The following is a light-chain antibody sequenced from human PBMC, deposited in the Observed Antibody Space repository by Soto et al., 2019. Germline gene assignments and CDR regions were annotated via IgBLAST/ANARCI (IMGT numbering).Light chain of an antibody. CDR3: QQSYSTPPS. Sequence: DIKMTQSPSSLSASVGDRVTITCRASQYISNYLNWYQQKSGTAPKLLIHTASTLQSGVPSRFSGRGSWPDFTLTISSVQTVDLAIDVCQQSYSTPPSFGQGTPLEIK. J-gene: IGKJ2*01. V-gene: IGKV1-39*01. CDR2: TAS. CDR1: QYISNY.